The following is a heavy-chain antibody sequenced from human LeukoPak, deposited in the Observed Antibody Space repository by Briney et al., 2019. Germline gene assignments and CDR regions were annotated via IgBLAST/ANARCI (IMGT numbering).Heavy chain of an antibody. CDR1: GFTFSSYT. CDR3: ARDHYGDYGFDY. D-gene: IGHD4-17*01. V-gene: IGHV3-21*01. J-gene: IGHJ4*02. Sequence: GGCLRLSCAASGFTFSSYTMNWVRQAPGKGLEWVSSISGTSGYIYYADSVKGRFTISRDNAKSSVYLQMTSLRDEDTAVYYCARDHYGDYGFDYWGQGTPVTVSS. CDR2: ISGTSGYI.